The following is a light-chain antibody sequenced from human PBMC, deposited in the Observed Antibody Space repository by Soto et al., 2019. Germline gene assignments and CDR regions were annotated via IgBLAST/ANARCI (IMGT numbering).Light chain of an antibody. Sequence: QSALTQPASVSGSPGQSITISCTGTSSDVGYYNYVSWYQQHPGKAPKLIIYDVTKRPSGVPDRFSGSKSGNTASLIISGLQAADEAEYYCCCCSYAGSSSFRVLFGGGTKLTVL. CDR3: CSYAGSSSFRVL. V-gene: IGLV2-11*01. CDR2: DVT. J-gene: IGLJ2*01. CDR1: SSDVGYYNY.